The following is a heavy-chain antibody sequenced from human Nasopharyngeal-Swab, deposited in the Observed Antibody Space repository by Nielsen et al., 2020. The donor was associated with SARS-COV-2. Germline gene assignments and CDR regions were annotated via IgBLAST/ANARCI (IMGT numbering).Heavy chain of an antibody. D-gene: IGHD5-12*01. V-gene: IGHV3-23*01. CDR2: ISGSDHTT. Sequence: GESLKISCAASGFTFRSYAISWVRQAPGKGLEWVSVISGSDHTTYYADSVKGRLTISRDNSKNTVNLQMNSLRVEDTAIYYCAKDRDSGDDSDDYYHYYGMDVWGQGTTVTVFS. J-gene: IGHJ6*02. CDR1: GFTFRSYA. CDR3: AKDRDSGDDSDDYYHYYGMDV.